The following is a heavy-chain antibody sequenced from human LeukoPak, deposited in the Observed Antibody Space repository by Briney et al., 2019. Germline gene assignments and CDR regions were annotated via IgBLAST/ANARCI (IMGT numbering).Heavy chain of an antibody. J-gene: IGHJ4*02. CDR2: MYYSGST. CDR3: AGADSSSWVDY. V-gene: IGHV4-59*01. CDR1: GGSIGSYY. Sequence: PSETLSLTCTVSGGSIGSYYWYWIRQPPGKGLEWIGNMYYSGSTNYNPSLKRRVTISVDSSKNQFSLKLSSVTAADTAVYYCAGADSSSWVDYWGQGTLVTVSS. D-gene: IGHD6-13*01.